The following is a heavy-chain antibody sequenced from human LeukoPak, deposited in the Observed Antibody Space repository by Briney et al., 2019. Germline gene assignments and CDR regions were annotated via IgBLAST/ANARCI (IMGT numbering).Heavy chain of an antibody. V-gene: IGHV4-59*01. D-gene: IGHD3-3*01. CDR2: IYYSGST. J-gene: IGHJ6*03. CDR3: ARATYDFWSGSPYYYMDV. CDR1: GGSISSYY. Sequence: PSETLSLTCTVSGGSISSYYWSWIRQPPGQGLEWIGYIYYSGSTNYNPSLKSRVTISVDTSKNQFSLKLSSVTAADTAVYYCARATYDFWSGSPYYYMDVRGKGTTVTVSS.